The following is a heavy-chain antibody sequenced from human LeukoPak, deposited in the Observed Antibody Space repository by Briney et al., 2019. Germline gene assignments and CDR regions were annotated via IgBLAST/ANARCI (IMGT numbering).Heavy chain of an antibody. Sequence: GASVKVSCKASGYTFTSYGISWVRQAPGQGLEWMGWISAYNGNTNYAQKLQGRVTMTTNTSTSTAYMELRSLRSDDTAVYYCARDSLYYYDSSEAPDGGYWGQGTLVTVSS. J-gene: IGHJ4*02. CDR1: GYTFTSYG. CDR2: ISAYNGNT. CDR3: ARDSLYYYDSSEAPDGGY. V-gene: IGHV1-18*01. D-gene: IGHD3-22*01.